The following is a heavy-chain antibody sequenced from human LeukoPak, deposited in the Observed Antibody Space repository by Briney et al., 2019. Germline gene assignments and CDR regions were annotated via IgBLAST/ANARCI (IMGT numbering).Heavy chain of an antibody. J-gene: IGHJ4*02. D-gene: IGHD1-26*01. CDR2: IIPIFGTA. Sequence: GASVKVSCKASGGTFSSYAISWVRQAPGQGLEWLGGIIPIFGTANYAQKFQGRVTITADESTSTAYMELSSLRSEDTAVYYCARVPMGTTMIDYWGQGTLVTVSS. V-gene: IGHV1-69*13. CDR3: ARVPMGTTMIDY. CDR1: GGTFSSYA.